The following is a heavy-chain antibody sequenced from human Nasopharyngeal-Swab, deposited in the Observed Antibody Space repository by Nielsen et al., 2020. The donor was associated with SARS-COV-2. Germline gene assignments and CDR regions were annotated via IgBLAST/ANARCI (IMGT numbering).Heavy chain of an antibody. V-gene: IGHV5-10-1*01. J-gene: IGHJ5*02. CDR2: IDPSDSYT. CDR3: ARLGVYCSGGSCYGWFDP. Sequence: GESLKISCKGSGYSLTSYWISWVRQMPGKGLEWMGRIDPSDSYTNYSPSFQGHVTISADKSISTAYLQWSSLKASDTAMYYCARLGVYCSGGSCYGWFDPWGQGTLVTVSS. CDR1: GYSLTSYW. D-gene: IGHD2-15*01.